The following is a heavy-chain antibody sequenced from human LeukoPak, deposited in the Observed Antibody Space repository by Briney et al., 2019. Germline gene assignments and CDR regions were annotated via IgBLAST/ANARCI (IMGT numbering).Heavy chain of an antibody. CDR3: AREVWKGSYYDY. J-gene: IGHJ4*02. V-gene: IGHV3-23*01. CDR1: GFTFSSYA. CDR2: ISGSGGIT. Sequence: GGSLRLSCAASGFTFSSYAMSWVRQAPGKGLEWVSGISGSGGITYYADSVKGRFTISRDNAKNSLYLQMNSLRAEDTAVYYCAREVWKGSYYDYWGQGTLVTVSS. D-gene: IGHD1-1*01.